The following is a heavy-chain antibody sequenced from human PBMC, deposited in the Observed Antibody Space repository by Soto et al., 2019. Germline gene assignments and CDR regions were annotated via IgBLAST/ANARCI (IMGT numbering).Heavy chain of an antibody. D-gene: IGHD5-18*01. CDR1: GGTFSSYA. CDR3: ARDHGYSCDQGADGMDV. J-gene: IGHJ6*02. V-gene: IGHV1-69*12. CDR2: IIPIFGTA. Sequence: QVQLVQSGAEVKKPGSSVKVSCKASGGTFSSYAISWVRQAPGQGLEWMGGIIPIFGTANYAQKFQGRVTITADESTSTAYMELSSLRSEDTAVYYCARDHGYSCDQGADGMDVWGQGTTVTVSS.